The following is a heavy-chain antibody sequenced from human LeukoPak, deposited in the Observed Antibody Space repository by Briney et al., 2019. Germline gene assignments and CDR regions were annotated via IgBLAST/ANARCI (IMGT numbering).Heavy chain of an antibody. CDR2: ISYDGSNK. V-gene: IGHV3-30*03. Sequence: GGSLRLPCAASGFTFSSYGMHWVRQAPGKGLEWVAVISYDGSNKYYADSVKGRFTISRDNSKNTLYLQMNSLRAEDTAVYYSVAATGDAFDIWGQGTMVTVSS. J-gene: IGHJ3*02. CDR3: VAATGDAFDI. D-gene: IGHD1-14*01. CDR1: GFTFSSYG.